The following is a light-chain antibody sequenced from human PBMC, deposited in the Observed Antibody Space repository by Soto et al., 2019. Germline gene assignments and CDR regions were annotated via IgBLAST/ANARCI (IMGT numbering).Light chain of an antibody. J-gene: IGKJ5*01. Sequence: DIQMTQSPSSLSASVGDRVTITGRASQSISSYLHWYQQKPGKAPKLLIYAASNLQSGVPSRFSASGSGTDFTLTLNSLQPEDFATYYCQHGYSTPWPFGQGTRLEIK. V-gene: IGKV1-39*01. CDR1: QSISSY. CDR2: AAS. CDR3: QHGYSTPWP.